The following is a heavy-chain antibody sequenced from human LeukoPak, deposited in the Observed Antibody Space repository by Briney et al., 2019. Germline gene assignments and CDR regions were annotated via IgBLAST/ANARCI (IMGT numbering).Heavy chain of an antibody. V-gene: IGHV3-23*01. Sequence: GGSLRLSCTASGFTFSSYAMSWVRQAPGKGLEWVSTISNSDYSTYYADSVKGRFTISRANSENTLYLQMNNLRAEDTAVYYCAKATGYLLWGQGTLVTVSS. CDR2: ISNSDYST. CDR1: GFTFSSYA. D-gene: IGHD1-14*01. CDR3: AKATGYLL. J-gene: IGHJ1*01.